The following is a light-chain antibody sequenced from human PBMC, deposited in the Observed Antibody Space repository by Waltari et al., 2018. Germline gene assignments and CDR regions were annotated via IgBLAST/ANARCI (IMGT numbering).Light chain of an antibody. Sequence: DIQMTQSPSSLSASVGDRVTIPCRASQSISSYLNWYQQKPGKAPKPLIYAASSLQSGVPSRFSGSGSGTDFTLTISSLQPEDFATYYCQQSYSTPPTFGQGTKVEIK. J-gene: IGKJ1*01. CDR3: QQSYSTPPT. V-gene: IGKV1-39*01. CDR1: QSISSY. CDR2: AAS.